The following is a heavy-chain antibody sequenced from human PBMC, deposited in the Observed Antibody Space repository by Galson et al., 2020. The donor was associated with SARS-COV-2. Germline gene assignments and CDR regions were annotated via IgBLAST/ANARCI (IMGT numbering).Heavy chain of an antibody. D-gene: IGHD6-19*01. CDR3: ARDRDTSGWSETNMDV. Sequence: GESLKISCEASAFTFLNYGMHWVRQAPGKGMEWVAFIRNDATHEVYADSVKGRFTISRDNSKSTLYLQIDSLRPEDTAVYYCARDRDTSGWSETNMDVWGQGTTVTVSS. CDR1: AFTFLNYG. V-gene: IGHV3-30*02. J-gene: IGHJ6*02. CDR2: IRNDATHE.